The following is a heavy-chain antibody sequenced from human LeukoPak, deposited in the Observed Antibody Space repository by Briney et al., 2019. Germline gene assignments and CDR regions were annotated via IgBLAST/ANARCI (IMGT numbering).Heavy chain of an antibody. J-gene: IGHJ1*01. Sequence: SETLSLTCNVSGDSVISGYWSWIRPSPGKGLEWIGFIQDSGITDYNPSLKSRLLMSVDTSKNQFSLNLRSVTAADTAVYYCAGRGHRYSRDWGQGILVTISS. CDR1: GDSVISGY. CDR3: AGRGHRYSRD. V-gene: IGHV4-4*09. CDR2: IQDSGIT. D-gene: IGHD2-15*01.